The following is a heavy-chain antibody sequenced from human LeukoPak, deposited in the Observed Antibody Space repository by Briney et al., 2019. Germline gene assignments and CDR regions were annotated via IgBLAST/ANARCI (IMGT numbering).Heavy chain of an antibody. CDR3: ARGLFSSGWYPIDY. V-gene: IGHV3-48*03. CDR1: GSTFSSYE. CDR2: ISSSGSTI. Sequence: GGSLRLSCAASGSTFSSYEMNWVRQAPGKGLEWVSYISSSGSTIYYADSVKGRFTISRDNAKNSLYLQMNSLRAEDTAVYYCARGLFSSGWYPIDYWGQGALVTVSS. D-gene: IGHD6-19*01. J-gene: IGHJ4*02.